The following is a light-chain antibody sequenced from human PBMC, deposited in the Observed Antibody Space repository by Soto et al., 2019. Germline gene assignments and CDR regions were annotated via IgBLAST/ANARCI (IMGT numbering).Light chain of an antibody. J-gene: IGKJ1*01. Sequence: EIVLTQSPGTLSLSPGERATLSCMASQSVTSSYLAWYQQKPGQAPRLLIYGASSRATGIPDRFSGSGSGTDFTLTISRLEPEDFAVYYCHQYVSSPRTFGQGTKVEIK. CDR2: GAS. CDR1: QSVTSSY. CDR3: HQYVSSPRT. V-gene: IGKV3-20*01.